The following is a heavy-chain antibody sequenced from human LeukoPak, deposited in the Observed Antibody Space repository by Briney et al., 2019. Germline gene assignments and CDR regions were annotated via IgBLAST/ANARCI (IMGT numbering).Heavy chain of an antibody. D-gene: IGHD2-8*01. CDR1: GGTFSSYA. Sequence: GASVKVSCKASGGTFSSYAITWVRQAPGQGLEWMGSSDSEDGDPVYAQKFEGRLTMTEDTSTDTAYMDLSSLRFEDTAVYYCASGNEVTLEGFALWGQGTMVTVSS. J-gene: IGHJ3*01. CDR2: SDSEDGDP. CDR3: ASGNEVTLEGFAL. V-gene: IGHV1-24*01.